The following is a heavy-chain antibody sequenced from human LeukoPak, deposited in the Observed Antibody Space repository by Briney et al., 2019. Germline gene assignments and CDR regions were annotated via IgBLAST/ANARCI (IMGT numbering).Heavy chain of an antibody. Sequence: ASVKVSCKASGYTFTGYYMHRVRQAPGQGLEWMGRINPNSGGTNYAQKFQGRVTMTRDTSISTAYMELSRLRSDDTAVYYCAKVLGKGYYGMDVWGQGTTVTVSS. CDR2: INPNSGGT. CDR1: GYTFTGYY. V-gene: IGHV1-2*06. J-gene: IGHJ6*02. CDR3: AKVLGKGYYGMDV. D-gene: IGHD3-16*01.